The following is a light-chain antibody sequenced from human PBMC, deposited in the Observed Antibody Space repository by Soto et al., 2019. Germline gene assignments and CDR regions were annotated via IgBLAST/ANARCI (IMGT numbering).Light chain of an antibody. CDR3: SSYTSSSTRVV. CDR2: DVS. CDR1: SSDVGGYNY. V-gene: IGLV2-14*01. J-gene: IGLJ2*01. Sequence: QSALTQPVSVSGSPGQSITISCTGTSSDVGGYNYVSWYQQHPGKAPKLMIYDVSNRPSGVSNRFSGSKSGNTASLTISGLQAEDEADYYCSSYTSSSTRVVFGGGTKVTVL.